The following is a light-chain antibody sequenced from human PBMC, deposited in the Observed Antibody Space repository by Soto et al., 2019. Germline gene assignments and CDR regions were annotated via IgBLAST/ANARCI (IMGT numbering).Light chain of an antibody. CDR3: QQYDNLPPMYT. Sequence: DIQMTQSPSSLSASVGDRVTITCQASQDISNYLNWYQQKPGQAPKLLIYDASNLETGVASRFSGGVSGPDFTFTISSLQPEDIATYYCQQYDNLPPMYTFGHWTKLEIK. CDR2: DAS. J-gene: IGKJ2*01. CDR1: QDISNY. V-gene: IGKV1-33*01.